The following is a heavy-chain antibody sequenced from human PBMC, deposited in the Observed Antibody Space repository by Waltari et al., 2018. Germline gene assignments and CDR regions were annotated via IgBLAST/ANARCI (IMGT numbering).Heavy chain of an antibody. Sequence: QVQLVQSGAEVKKPGSSVKVSCKASGGTFSSYAISWVRQAPGQGLEWMGRIIPSFGTANYAQKFQGRVTITADKSTSTAYMELGSLRSEDTAVYYCARPSVLPWVREAFDIWGQGTMVTVSS. CDR3: ARPSVLPWVREAFDI. CDR1: GGTFSSYA. J-gene: IGHJ3*02. D-gene: IGHD3-10*01. V-gene: IGHV1-69*08. CDR2: IIPSFGTA.